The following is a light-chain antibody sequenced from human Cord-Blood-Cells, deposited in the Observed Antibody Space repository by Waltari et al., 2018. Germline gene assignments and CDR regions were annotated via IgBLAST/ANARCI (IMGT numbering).Light chain of an antibody. V-gene: IGKV1-8*01. J-gene: IGKJ1*01. CDR3: QQYYSYPRT. CDR1: QGISSD. CDR2: AAS. Sequence: AIRMTQSPSSLSASTGDRVTITCRASQGISSDLARYQRKPGKAHKLLIYAASTLQSGVPSRFSGDGAGTDFTLTISCLQSEDFATYCCQQYYSYPRTFGQGTKVEIK.